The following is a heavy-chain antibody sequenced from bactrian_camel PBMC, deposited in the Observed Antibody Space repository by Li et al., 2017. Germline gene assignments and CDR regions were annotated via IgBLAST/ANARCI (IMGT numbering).Heavy chain of an antibody. V-gene: IGHV3S10*01. Sequence: VQLVESGGGLVQPGGSLRLSCAGSGFTFSIGDMSWVRQAPGKEREGVAGIVSDGGTRYDDSVKGRFTISRDNATNTVYLQMNSLKPEDTAVYYCVSLVGRPLVHQGTQVTVS. CDR2: IVSDGGT. J-gene: IGHJ4*01. CDR1: GFTFSIGD. D-gene: IGHD2*01.